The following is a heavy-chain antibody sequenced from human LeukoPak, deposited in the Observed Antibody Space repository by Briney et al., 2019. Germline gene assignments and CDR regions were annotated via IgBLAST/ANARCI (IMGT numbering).Heavy chain of an antibody. V-gene: IGHV1-18*01. D-gene: IGHD3-16*02. J-gene: IGHJ6*02. Sequence: ASVKVSCKASGYIFSSYAMNWVRQAPGQGLEWMGWISAYNGNTNYAQKLQGRVTMTTDTSTSTAYMELRSLRSDDTAVYYCASHYDYVWGSYRSLDYYYGMDVWGQGTTVTVSS. CDR1: GYIFSSYA. CDR3: ASHYDYVWGSYRSLDYYYGMDV. CDR2: ISAYNGNT.